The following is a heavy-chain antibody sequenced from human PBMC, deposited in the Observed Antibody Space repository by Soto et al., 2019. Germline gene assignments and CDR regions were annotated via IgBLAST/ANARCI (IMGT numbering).Heavy chain of an antibody. CDR2: ISSSGSTI. D-gene: IGHD2-8*01. V-gene: IGHV3-11*04. J-gene: IGHJ4*02. CDR3: VRGTNGWRGMDY. CDR1: GFTFSDYY. Sequence: PGGSLRLSCAASGFTFSDYYMSWIRQAPGKGLEWVSYISSSGSTIYYADSVKGRFTISRDNAKNSLYLQMSGLGAEDTAVYHCVRGTNGWRGMDYWGQGTMVTVYS.